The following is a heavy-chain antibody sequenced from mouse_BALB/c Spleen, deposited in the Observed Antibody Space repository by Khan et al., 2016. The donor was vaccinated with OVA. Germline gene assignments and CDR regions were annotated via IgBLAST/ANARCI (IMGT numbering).Heavy chain of an antibody. J-gene: IGHJ4*01. CDR2: INPDSRTI. V-gene: IGHV4-1*02. Sequence: EVKFLESGGGLVQPGGSLKLSCAASEFDFSRYWMSWVRQAPGKGLEWIGEINPDSRTINYTPSLKDKFIISRDNAKNTLYLQMSKVRSEDTALYYCARGLRRYYYAMDYWGQGTSVTVSS. CDR1: EFDFSRYW. D-gene: IGHD2-2*01. CDR3: ARGLRRYYYAMDY.